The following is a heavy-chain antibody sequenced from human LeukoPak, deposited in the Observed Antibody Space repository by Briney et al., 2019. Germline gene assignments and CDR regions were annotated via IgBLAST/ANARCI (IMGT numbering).Heavy chain of an antibody. CDR3: AKAGGSYYEGDAFDI. J-gene: IGHJ3*02. D-gene: IGHD1-26*01. CDR1: GFTFDDYA. Sequence: GGSLRLSCAASGFTFDDYAMHWVRQAPGKGLEWVSGISWNSGSIGYADSVKGRFTISRDNAKNSLNLQMNSLRAEDTALYYCAKAGGSYYEGDAFDIWGQGTMVTVSS. CDR2: ISWNSGSI. V-gene: IGHV3-9*01.